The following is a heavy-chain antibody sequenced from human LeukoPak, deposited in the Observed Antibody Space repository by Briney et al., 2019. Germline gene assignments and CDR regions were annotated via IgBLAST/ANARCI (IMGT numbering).Heavy chain of an antibody. CDR1: GDSISSSSYY. J-gene: IGHJ6*03. Sequence: SETLSLTCTVSGDSISSSSYYWGWIRQPPGKGRGGMGNIYYSGSTYYTPSLKSRVTMSVDTSKNQFSLKLSSVTAADTAVYYCARIWVEDSSGWFAPRYYYMDVWGKGTTVTVSS. V-gene: IGHV4-39*07. CDR3: ARIWVEDSSGWFAPRYYYMDV. D-gene: IGHD6-19*01. CDR2: IYYSGST.